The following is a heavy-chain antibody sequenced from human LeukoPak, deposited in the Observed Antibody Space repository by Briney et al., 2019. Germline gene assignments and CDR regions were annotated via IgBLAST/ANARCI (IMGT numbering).Heavy chain of an antibody. CDR3: ARDDFWSAHKYGMDV. CDR2: ISSSSSTI. D-gene: IGHD3-3*01. J-gene: IGHJ6*02. CDR1: GFTFSSYS. Sequence: GGSLRLSCAAPGFTFSSYSMNWVRQAPGKGLEWVSYISSSSSTIYYADSVKGRFTISRDNAKNSLYLQMNSLRDEDTAVYYCARDDFWSAHKYGMDVWGQGTTVTVSS. V-gene: IGHV3-48*02.